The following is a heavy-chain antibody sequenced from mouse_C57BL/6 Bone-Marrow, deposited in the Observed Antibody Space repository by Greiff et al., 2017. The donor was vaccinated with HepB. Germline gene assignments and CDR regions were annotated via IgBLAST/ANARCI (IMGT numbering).Heavy chain of an antibody. CDR3: VKAPYYYGSSYDAMDY. J-gene: IGHJ4*01. CDR1: GFTFTDYY. V-gene: IGHV7-4*01. Sequence: EVNVVESGGGLVQPGASLRLSCAASGFTFTDYYMSWVRQPPGKAPEWLALIRNKANGYTTEYTASVKGRFTISRDNSQNILYLQMNTLRAEDSATYYCVKAPYYYGSSYDAMDYWGQGTSVTVSS. D-gene: IGHD1-1*01. CDR2: IRNKANGYTT.